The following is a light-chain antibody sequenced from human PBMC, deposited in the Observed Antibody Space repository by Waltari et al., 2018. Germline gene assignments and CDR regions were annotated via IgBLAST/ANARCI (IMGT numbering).Light chain of an antibody. CDR3: QQLNSYL. CDR1: QGISSY. Sequence: IQLTQSPSFLSASVVARVTITCRASQGISSYLAWYQQKPGKAPKLLIYAASTLQSGVPSRFSGSGSGTEFTLTISSLQPEDFATYYCQQLNSYLFGPGTKVDIK. V-gene: IGKV1-9*01. CDR2: AAS. J-gene: IGKJ3*01.